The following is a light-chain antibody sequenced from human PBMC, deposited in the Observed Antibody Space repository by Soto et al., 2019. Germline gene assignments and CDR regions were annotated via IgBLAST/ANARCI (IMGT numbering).Light chain of an antibody. J-gene: IGLJ1*01. CDR2: YNN. CDR1: DSNIGSNS. CDR3: AAWDASLSACV. Sequence: QSVLTQPPSASGTAGQAVTISCSGGDSNIGSNSVYWDRCLPRMAPQLLLYYNNQRPSGAPARFSGQRSGTSACLAIVGLRSENEAVYYGAAWDASLSACVVGNGTKVTVL. V-gene: IGLV1-47*02.